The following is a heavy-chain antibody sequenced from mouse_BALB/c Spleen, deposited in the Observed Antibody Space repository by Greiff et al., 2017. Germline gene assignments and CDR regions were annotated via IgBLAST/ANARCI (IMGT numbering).Heavy chain of an antibody. CDR2: IYPGDGDT. D-gene: IGHD3-1*01. CDR3: ASSSGSDYYAMDY. V-gene: IGHV1-80*01. J-gene: IGHJ4*01. Sequence: QVQLQQSGAELVRPGSSVKISCKASGYAFSSYWMNWVKQRPGQGLEWIGQIYPGDGDTNYNGKFKGKATLTADKSSSTAYMQLSSLTSEDSAVYFCASSSGSDYYAMDYWGQGTSVTVSS. CDR1: GYAFSSYW.